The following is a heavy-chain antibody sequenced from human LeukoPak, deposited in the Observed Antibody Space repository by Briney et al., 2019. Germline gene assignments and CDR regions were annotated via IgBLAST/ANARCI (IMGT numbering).Heavy chain of an antibody. CDR3: ARESVVATIRYFDY. D-gene: IGHD5-12*01. J-gene: IGHJ4*02. CDR2: IYYSGST. V-gene: IGHV4-59*01. CDR1: GGSISSYY. Sequence: PSETLSLTCTVSGGSISSYYWSWIRQPPGKGLEWIGYIYYSGSTNYNPSLKSRVTISVDTSKNQFSLKLSSVTAADTAVYYCARESVVATIRYFDYWGQGTLVTVSS.